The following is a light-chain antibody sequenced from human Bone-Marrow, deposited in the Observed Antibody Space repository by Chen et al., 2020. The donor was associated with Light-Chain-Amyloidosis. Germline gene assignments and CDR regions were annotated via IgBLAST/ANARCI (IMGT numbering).Light chain of an antibody. J-gene: IGLJ3*02. CDR3: QVWDRSSDRPV. CDR2: DDR. CDR1: NIGSTS. V-gene: IGLV3-21*02. Sequence: SYVLTQPSSVAVAPGQTATIACGGNNIGSTSVHWYQQPPGQAPLLGVSDDRDRPSGIPERLAGSNSGNTATLTISRVEAGDEADYYCQVWDRSSDRPVFGGGTKLTVL.